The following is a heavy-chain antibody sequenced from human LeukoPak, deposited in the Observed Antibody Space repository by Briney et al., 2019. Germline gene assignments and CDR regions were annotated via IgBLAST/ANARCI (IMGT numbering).Heavy chain of an antibody. CDR1: GGSISSSSYY. CDR3: ARDGGYCSGGSCYGLDYYGMDV. CDR2: IYYSGST. V-gene: IGHV4-39*07. J-gene: IGHJ6*02. D-gene: IGHD2-15*01. Sequence: SETLSLTCTVSGGSISSSSYYWGWVRQPPGKGLEWIGSIYYSGSTYYNPSLKSRVTISVDTSKNQFSLKLSSVTAADTAVYYCARDGGYCSGGSCYGLDYYGMDVWGQGTTVTVSS.